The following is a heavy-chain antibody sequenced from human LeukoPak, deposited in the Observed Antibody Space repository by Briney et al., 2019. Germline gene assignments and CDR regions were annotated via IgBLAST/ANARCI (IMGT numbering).Heavy chain of an antibody. CDR2: ISSNGGST. Sequence: GGSLRLSCSASGFTFSDYAMHWVRQAPGKGLEYVSEISSNGGSTYYADSVKGRFTISRDNSKNTLYLQMSSLRAEDTAVYYCVKDSEMATINAFDIRGQGTMVTVSS. CDR1: GFTFSDYA. D-gene: IGHD5-24*01. V-gene: IGHV3-64D*06. J-gene: IGHJ3*02. CDR3: VKDSEMATINAFDI.